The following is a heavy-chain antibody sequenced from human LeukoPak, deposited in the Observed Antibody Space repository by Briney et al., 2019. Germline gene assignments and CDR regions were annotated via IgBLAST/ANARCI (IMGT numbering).Heavy chain of an antibody. V-gene: IGHV3-23*01. Sequence: PGGSLRLSCAASGFTFSSYAMSRVRQAPGRGLEWVSAISGSGGSTYYAASVKGRFAISRDNSKNTLYLQMNSLRAEDTAVYYCAKSRGLSSPFDYWGQGTLVTVSS. D-gene: IGHD2-15*01. CDR3: AKSRGLSSPFDY. CDR2: ISGSGGST. J-gene: IGHJ4*02. CDR1: GFTFSSYA.